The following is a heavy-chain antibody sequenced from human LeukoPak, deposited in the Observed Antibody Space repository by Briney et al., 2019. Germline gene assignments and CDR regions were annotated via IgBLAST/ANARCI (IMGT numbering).Heavy chain of an antibody. D-gene: IGHD2-15*01. J-gene: IGHJ3*02. CDR1: GFTFSSYE. Sequence: GGSLRLSCAASGFTFSSYEMNWVRQAPGKGLEWVSYIRSSDNTIHYADSVKGRFTISRDNAKNSLYLQMNSLRAEDTAVYYCARGGYCSGGTCYEFNAFDIRGQGTMVTVSS. V-gene: IGHV3-48*03. CDR3: ARGGYCSGGTCYEFNAFDI. CDR2: IRSSDNTI.